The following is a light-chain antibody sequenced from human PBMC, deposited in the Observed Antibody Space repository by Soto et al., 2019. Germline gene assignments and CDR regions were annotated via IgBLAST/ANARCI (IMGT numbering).Light chain of an antibody. CDR1: SSNIGAGYD. CDR3: QSYDSSLTVV. Sequence: QSVLTQPPSVSGAPAQRVTISCTGSSSNIGAGYDVHWYQQFPGTTPKFLIYGITNRTSVVPHRFSASKSGTSASLYITGLQAEDEAEYFCQSYDSSLTVVCGGGTKVTVL. J-gene: IGLJ2*01. CDR2: GIT. V-gene: IGLV1-40*01.